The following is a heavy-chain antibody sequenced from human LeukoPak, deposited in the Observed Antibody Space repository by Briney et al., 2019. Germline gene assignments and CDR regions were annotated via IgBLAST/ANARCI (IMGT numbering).Heavy chain of an antibody. CDR1: GFAFSDYN. CDR3: ARVLRYCSGGNCYSGGLGYMDV. D-gene: IGHD2-15*01. V-gene: IGHV3-11*01. J-gene: IGHJ6*03. CDR2: ISRSGSTK. Sequence: PGGSLRLSCAASGFAFSDYNMRWIRQAPGKGLEWVSSISRSGSTKYYADSVKGRFTISRDNAKNSLFLQMNSLRAEDTAVYYCARVLRYCSGGNCYSGGLGYMDVWGKGTTVTISS.